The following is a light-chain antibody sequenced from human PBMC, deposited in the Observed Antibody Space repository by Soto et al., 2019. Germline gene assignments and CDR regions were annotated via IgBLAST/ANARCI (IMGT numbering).Light chain of an antibody. Sequence: QSVLTQPPSASGSPGRSVTLSCTATSSDVGVYDYVSWFQQHPGKAPKLIIYEVTKRHSGGPDRFSASKSGNTASLTVSGLQVEDEADYYCSSFVAGNNYWVFGGGTKLTVL. CDR2: EVT. V-gene: IGLV2-8*01. CDR3: SSFVAGNNYWV. CDR1: SSDVGVYDY. J-gene: IGLJ3*02.